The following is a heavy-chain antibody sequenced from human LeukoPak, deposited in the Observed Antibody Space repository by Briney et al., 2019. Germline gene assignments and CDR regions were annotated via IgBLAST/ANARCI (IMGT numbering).Heavy chain of an antibody. J-gene: IGHJ3*02. CDR2: ISYSGNA. CDR3: ARPIDGDYVAFDI. V-gene: IGHV4-30-4*01. CDR1: GGSISSDDYY. D-gene: IGHD4-17*01. Sequence: PSETLSLTCTVSGGSISSDDYYWSWIRQPPGKGLEWIGYISYSGNAYYNPSLKSRVTISVDTSKNQFSLKLSSVTAADTAVYYCARPIDGDYVAFDIWGQGTMVTVSS.